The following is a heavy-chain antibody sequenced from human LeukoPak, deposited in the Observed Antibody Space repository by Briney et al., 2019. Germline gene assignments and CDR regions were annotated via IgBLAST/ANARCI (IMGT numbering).Heavy chain of an antibody. D-gene: IGHD7-27*01. CDR2: ICLSDDST. J-gene: IGHJ4*02. CDR3: ARDPNWGSGY. CDR1: GFTFSTYG. V-gene: IGHV3-23*01. Sequence: GGSLRLSCAASGFTFSTYGMIWVRQAPGKGLECVSTICLSDDSTNYADSVKGRFTVSRDNSKNTLYLLMNSLRAEDTARYYCARDPNWGSGYWGQGTLVTVSS.